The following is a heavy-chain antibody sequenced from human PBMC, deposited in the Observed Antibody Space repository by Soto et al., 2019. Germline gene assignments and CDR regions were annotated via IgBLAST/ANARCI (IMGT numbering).Heavy chain of an antibody. Sequence: GGSLRLSCAASGFTFSSYEMNWVRQAPGKGLEWVSYISSSGSTIYYADSVKGRFTISRDNAKNSLYLQMNSLRAEDTAVYYCARDQAPSSIAARPEVDAFDIRGQGTMVTVSS. CDR1: GFTFSSYE. CDR2: ISSSGSTI. CDR3: ARDQAPSSIAARPEVDAFDI. D-gene: IGHD6-6*01. V-gene: IGHV3-48*03. J-gene: IGHJ3*02.